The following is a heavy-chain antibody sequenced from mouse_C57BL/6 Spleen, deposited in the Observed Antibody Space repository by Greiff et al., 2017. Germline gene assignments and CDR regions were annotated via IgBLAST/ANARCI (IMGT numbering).Heavy chain of an antibody. CDR3: ARTPYYGSSYGYFDV. J-gene: IGHJ1*03. CDR2: IYPGSGNT. Sequence: VQLQQSGAELVRPGASVKLSCKASGYTFTDYYINWVKQRPGQGLEWIARIYPGSGNTYYNEKFKGKATLTAAKSSSTAYMQLSSLTSEDSAVYFCARTPYYGSSYGYFDVWGTGTTVTVSS. V-gene: IGHV1-76*01. CDR1: GYTFTDYY. D-gene: IGHD1-1*01.